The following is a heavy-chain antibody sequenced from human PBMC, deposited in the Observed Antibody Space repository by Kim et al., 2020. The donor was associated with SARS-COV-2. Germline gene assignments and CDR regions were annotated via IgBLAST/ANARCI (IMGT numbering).Heavy chain of an antibody. CDR3: ARDFPPSSSWLNYYYGMDV. D-gene: IGHD6-13*01. V-gene: IGHV3-21*01. Sequence: GGSLRLSCAASGFTFSSYSMNWVRQAPGKGLEWVSSISSSSSYIYYADSVKGRFTISRDNAKNSLYLQMNSLRAEDTAVYYCARDFPPSSSWLNYYYGMDVWGQGTTVTVSS. CDR2: ISSSSSYI. J-gene: IGHJ6*02. CDR1: GFTFSSYS.